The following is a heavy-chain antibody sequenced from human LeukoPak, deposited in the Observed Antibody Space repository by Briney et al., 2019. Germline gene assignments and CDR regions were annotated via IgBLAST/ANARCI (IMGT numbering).Heavy chain of an antibody. J-gene: IGHJ4*02. CDR3: ARDMELRYFDWLPSEGCFDY. V-gene: IGHV3-11*01. D-gene: IGHD3-9*01. CDR1: GFTLSDYY. CDR2: ISGSGTTI. Sequence: PGGSLRLSCAASGFTLSDYYMNWVRQAPGKGLEWVSYISGSGTTIDYADSVKGRFTISRDNAKNSLYLQMNSLRAEDTAVYYCARDMELRYFDWLPSEGCFDYWGQGTVVTVSS.